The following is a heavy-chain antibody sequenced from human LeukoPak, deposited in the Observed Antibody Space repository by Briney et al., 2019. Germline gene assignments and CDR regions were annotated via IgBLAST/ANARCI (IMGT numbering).Heavy chain of an antibody. J-gene: IGHJ4*02. CDR2: INPNSGGT. CDR3: ARDRGVPAASFDY. D-gene: IGHD2-2*01. CDR1: GYTFTGYY. V-gene: IGHV1-2*02. Sequence: ASVEVSCKASGYTFTGYYMHWVRQAPGQGLEWMGWINPNSGGTNYAQKFQGRVTMTRDTSISTAYMELSRLRSDDTAVYYCARDRGVPAASFDYWGQGTLVTVSS.